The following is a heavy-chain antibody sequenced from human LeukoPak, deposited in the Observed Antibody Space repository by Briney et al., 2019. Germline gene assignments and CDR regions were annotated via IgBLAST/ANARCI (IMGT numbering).Heavy chain of an antibody. CDR2: TSSSDAGT. CDR1: GFPLSSHA. D-gene: IGHD7-27*01. CDR3: GRGHWGLDS. J-gene: IGHJ4*02. V-gene: IGHV3-23*01. Sequence: GGSLRLSCAASGFPLSSHAMSWVRQAPGKGLEWVSATSSSDAGTYYADSVRGRFTISRDRNSLYLQMNSLRAEDTAVYYCGRGHWGLDSWGQGTLVSVSS.